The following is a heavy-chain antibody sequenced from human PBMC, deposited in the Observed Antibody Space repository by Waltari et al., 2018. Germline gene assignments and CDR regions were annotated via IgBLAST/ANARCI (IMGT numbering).Heavy chain of an antibody. CDR2: VSYDGDAK. V-gene: IGHV3-30*03. Sequence: QVQLVESGGGVVQPGRSLTLSCEVSGLTSGTYGMHWVRQAPGKGVGVVAVVSYDGDAKSYADSVKGRFTISRDKSKNRVSLHINTLSAEDTAVYYCATAPQFIRHFDNWGQGTLVTVSS. CDR3: ATAPQFIRHFDN. J-gene: IGHJ4*02. CDR1: GLTSGTYG.